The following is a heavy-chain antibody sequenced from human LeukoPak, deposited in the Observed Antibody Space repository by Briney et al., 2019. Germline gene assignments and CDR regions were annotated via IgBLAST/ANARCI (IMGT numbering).Heavy chain of an antibody. CDR1: GFTFSSYA. V-gene: IGHV3-23*01. CDR2: ISGSGGST. Sequence: PGGSLRLSCAASGFTFSSYAMSWVRQAPGKGLEWVSAISGSGGSTYYADSVKGRFTISRDNSKNTLYLQMNSLRAEDTAVYYCAKDKGLRYCSSTSCYSDAFDIWGQGTMVTVSS. CDR3: AKDKGLRYCSSTSCYSDAFDI. D-gene: IGHD2-2*01. J-gene: IGHJ3*02.